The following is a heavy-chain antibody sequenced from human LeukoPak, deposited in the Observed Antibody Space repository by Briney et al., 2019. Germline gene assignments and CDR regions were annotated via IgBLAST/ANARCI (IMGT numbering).Heavy chain of an antibody. D-gene: IGHD4-17*01. CDR1: GGSFSGYY. CDR2: INHSGST. CDR3: ARRSMTTVTTGYDY. V-gene: IGHV4-34*01. J-gene: IGHJ4*02. Sequence: SETLSLTCAVYGGSFSGYYWSWIRQPPGKGLEWIGEINHSGSTNYNPSLKSRVTISVDTSKNQFSLKLSSVTAADTAVYYCARRSMTTVTTGYDYWGQGTLVTVSS.